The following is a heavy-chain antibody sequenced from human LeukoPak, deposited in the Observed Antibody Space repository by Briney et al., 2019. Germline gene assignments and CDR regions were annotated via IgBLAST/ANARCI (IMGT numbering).Heavy chain of an antibody. CDR1: GGSISSYY. CDR3: TREHGDPARHDY. D-gene: IGHD4-17*01. CDR2: IYTSGST. V-gene: IGHV4-4*07. J-gene: IGHJ4*02. Sequence: SETLSLTCTVSGGSISSYYWNWIRQPAGKGLEWIGRIYTSGSTNYNPSLKSRVTMSVDMSKNHFSLKLSSVTAADTAVYYCTREHGDPARHDYWGQGTLVTVSS.